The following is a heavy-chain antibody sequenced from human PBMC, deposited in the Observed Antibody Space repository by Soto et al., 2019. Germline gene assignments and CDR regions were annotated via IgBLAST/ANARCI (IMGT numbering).Heavy chain of an antibody. V-gene: IGHV3-23*01. CDR3: AKDSWAIFGVPAGEYYAMDV. Sequence: GGSLRLSCAASGFTFSSYWMHWVRQAPGKGLEWVSAISGSGGTTYYSDSVKGRFTISRDNSKNTVYLQMNDLRVEDAAEYFCAKDSWAIFGVPAGEYYAMDVWGQGTTVTV. J-gene: IGHJ6*02. CDR1: GFTFSSYW. CDR2: ISGSGGTT. D-gene: IGHD3-3*01.